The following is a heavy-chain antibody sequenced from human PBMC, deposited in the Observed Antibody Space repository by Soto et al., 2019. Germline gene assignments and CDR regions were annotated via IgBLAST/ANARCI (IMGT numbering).Heavy chain of an antibody. J-gene: IGHJ5*02. V-gene: IGHV1-58*01. CDR1: GFTFTSSA. D-gene: IGHD3-3*01. CDR3: AYDLTYYVFWSEKNGDP. Sequence: GASVKVSCKASGFTFTSSAVQWVRQARGQRLEWIGWIVVGSGNTNYAQKFQERVTITRDMPTSTAYMELSSLRSEDTAVYYCAYDLTYYVFWSEKNGDPGGQGPRVTVPS. CDR2: IVVGSGNT.